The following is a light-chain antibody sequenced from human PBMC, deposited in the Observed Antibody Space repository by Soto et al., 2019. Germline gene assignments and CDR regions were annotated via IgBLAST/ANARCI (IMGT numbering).Light chain of an antibody. Sequence: DIQMTQSPSSLSASVGDRVTITCRASQSISSYLNWYQQKPGKAPTLLIYAASSLQSGDPSSFRCCGSGTDFTLTISSLQPEDFTTYYCQQSYITPFTFGPGTKVDIK. CDR1: QSISSY. CDR3: QQSYITPFT. V-gene: IGKV1-39*01. J-gene: IGKJ3*01. CDR2: AAS.